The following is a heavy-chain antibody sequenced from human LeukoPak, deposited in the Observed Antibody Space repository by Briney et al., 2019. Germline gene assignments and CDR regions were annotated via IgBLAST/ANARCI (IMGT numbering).Heavy chain of an antibody. CDR3: ARAIGSYGDSAY. CDR2: ITSSSSST. V-gene: IGHV3-48*04. D-gene: IGHD4-17*01. CDR1: GFKFSSFS. Sequence: GGSLRLSCAATGFKFSSFSMNWVRQAPGKGLEWISYITSSSSSTYYADSVKGRFTISRDSAKNSLFLQMNNLRVEDTAIYYCARAIGSYGDSAYWGQGTLVTVSS. J-gene: IGHJ4*02.